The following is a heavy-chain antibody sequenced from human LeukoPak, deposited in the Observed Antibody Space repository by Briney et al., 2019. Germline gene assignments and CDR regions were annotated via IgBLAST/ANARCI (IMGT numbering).Heavy chain of an antibody. V-gene: IGHV3-15*01. CDR1: GFSFSSYG. Sequence: GRSLRLSCPASGFSFSSYGMHWVRLAPGEGLEWDGRIKSKTDGGTTDYAAPVKGRFTISREDSKNTLYLQMNSLKTEDTAVYYCTTSSFDYGDYLVYSYYYMDVWGKETTVTVSS. J-gene: IGHJ6*03. CDR3: TTSSFDYGDYLVYSYYYMDV. D-gene: IGHD4-17*01. CDR2: IKSKTDGGTT.